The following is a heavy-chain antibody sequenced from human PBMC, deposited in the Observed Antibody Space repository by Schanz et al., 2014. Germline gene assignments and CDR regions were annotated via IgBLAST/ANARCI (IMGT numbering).Heavy chain of an antibody. J-gene: IGHJ4*02. V-gene: IGHV3-74*01. Sequence: VQLVESGGGLVKPGGSLRLSCAASGFTFSTYWMHWVRQAPGKGLVWVSHINSDGTTTTYADSVKGRFTISRDNAKNSLYLQMNSLRAEDTALYYCAKDLAAVGVFDYWGQGSLVTVSS. D-gene: IGHD6-13*01. CDR3: AKDLAAVGVFDY. CDR1: GFTFSTYW. CDR2: INSDGTTT.